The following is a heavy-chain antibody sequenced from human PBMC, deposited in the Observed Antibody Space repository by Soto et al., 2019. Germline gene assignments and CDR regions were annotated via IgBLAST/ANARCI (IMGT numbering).Heavy chain of an antibody. D-gene: IGHD3-10*01. CDR2: ISGSGGST. J-gene: IGHJ4*02. CDR1: GFTFSSYA. CDR3: AKEPAYGWGSYYNDWDRDY. Sequence: EVQLLESGGGLVQPGGSLRLSCAASGFTFSSYAMSWVRQAPGKGLEWVSAISGSGGSTYYAASVKGRFTISRDNSKNTLYLQMNSLRAADTAVYYCAKEPAYGWGSYYNDWDRDYWGQGTLVTVSS. V-gene: IGHV3-23*01.